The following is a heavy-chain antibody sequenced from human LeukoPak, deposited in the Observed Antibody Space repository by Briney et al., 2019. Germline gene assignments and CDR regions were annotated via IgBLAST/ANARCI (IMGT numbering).Heavy chain of an antibody. CDR3: ARPVAVAGAYYYYYMDV. D-gene: IGHD6-19*01. Sequence: ASVKVSCKASGYTFTNYDINWVRQATGQGLEWMGWMNPNSGNPGYAQKFQGRVTMTRNTSISTAYMELSSLRSDDTAVYYCARPVAVAGAYYYYYMDVWGKGTTVTVSS. V-gene: IGHV1-8*01. CDR2: MNPNSGNP. J-gene: IGHJ6*03. CDR1: GYTFTNYD.